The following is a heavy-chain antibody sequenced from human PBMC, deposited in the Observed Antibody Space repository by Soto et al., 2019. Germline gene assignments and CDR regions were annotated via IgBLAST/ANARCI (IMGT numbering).Heavy chain of an antibody. J-gene: IGHJ4*01. CDR3: ARVVKAGDYGDYGRYYFDS. V-gene: IGHV1-18*04. CDR2: ISAYSGNT. CDR1: GYTFTTYG. Sequence: QVQLVQSGAEVKKPGASVKVSCKASGYTFTTYGITWVRQAPGQGLEWMGWISAYSGNTNYAQKLQGRLPVTTDTSTNTAYMDLRSLRSDDTAVYYCARVVKAGDYGDYGRYYFDSWGHGTLVTVSS. D-gene: IGHD4-17*01.